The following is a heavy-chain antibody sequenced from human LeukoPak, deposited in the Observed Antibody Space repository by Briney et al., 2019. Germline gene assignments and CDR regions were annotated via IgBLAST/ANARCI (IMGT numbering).Heavy chain of an antibody. J-gene: IGHJ4*02. Sequence: GGSLRLSCAASGFTFSNYAMTWVRQAPGKGLEWVSGISGSGSSTYYADSVKGRFTLSRDYPRNTLYLQMNSLRAEDTAVYYCARGAYYYEDWGQGTLVTVSS. CDR2: ISGSGSST. CDR3: ARGAYYYED. D-gene: IGHD3-22*01. CDR1: GFTFSNYA. V-gene: IGHV3-23*01.